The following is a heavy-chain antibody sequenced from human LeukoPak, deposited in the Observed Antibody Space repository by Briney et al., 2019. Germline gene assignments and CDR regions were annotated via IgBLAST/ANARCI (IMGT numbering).Heavy chain of an antibody. CDR1: GYTFTSYY. CDR3: ARVGHYDILTGRIYYFDY. D-gene: IGHD3-9*01. CDR2: INPSGGST. Sequence: ASVKVSCKASGYTFTSYYMHWVRQAPGQGLEWMGIINPSGGSTSYAQKFQGRVTMTRDMSTSTVYMELSSLRSEDTAVYYCARVGHYDILTGRIYYFDYWGQGTLVTVSS. V-gene: IGHV1-46*01. J-gene: IGHJ4*02.